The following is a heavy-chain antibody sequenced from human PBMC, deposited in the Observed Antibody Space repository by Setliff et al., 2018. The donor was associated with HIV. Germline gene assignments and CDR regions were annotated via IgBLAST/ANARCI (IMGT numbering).Heavy chain of an antibody. V-gene: IGHV1-18*01. D-gene: IGHD3-10*01. CDR3: ARDGFYYGPGGFHNGGLDY. CDR2: ISAYNGNT. Sequence: ASVKVSCKASGYTFTSYGISWVRQAPGQGLEWMGWISAYNGNTNYAQKLQGRVTMTTDTSTSTAYMELMSLTSDDTAVYYCARDGFYYGPGGFHNGGLDYWGQGTPVTVSS. CDR1: GYTFTSYG. J-gene: IGHJ4*02.